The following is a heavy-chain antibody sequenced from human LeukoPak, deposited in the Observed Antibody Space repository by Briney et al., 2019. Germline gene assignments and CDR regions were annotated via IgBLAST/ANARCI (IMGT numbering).Heavy chain of an antibody. CDR2: IYISGST. J-gene: IGHJ3*02. Sequence: NPSETLSLTCTVSGGSISSHYWSWIRQPPGKGLEWIGYIYISGSTNYNPSLKSRVTISVDASKNQFSLKLNSVTAADTAVYYCARDLVTVTKGFDTWGQGTMVSVSS. CDR1: GGSISSHY. CDR3: ARDLVTVTKGFDT. D-gene: IGHD4-17*01. V-gene: IGHV4-59*11.